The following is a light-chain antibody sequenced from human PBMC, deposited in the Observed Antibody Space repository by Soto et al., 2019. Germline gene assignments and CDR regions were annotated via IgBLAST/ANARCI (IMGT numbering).Light chain of an antibody. J-gene: IGLJ1*01. CDR2: DVS. Sequence: QSVLTQPASVSGSPGQSITISCTGTSSDVGGYNYVSWYQQHPGKAPKLMIYDVSNRPSGVSNRFSGSKSGNTASLTISGLQAEDEANYSCSSYISTSPPLYAFGTGTKVP. CDR1: SSDVGGYNY. V-gene: IGLV2-14*01. CDR3: SSYISTSPPLYA.